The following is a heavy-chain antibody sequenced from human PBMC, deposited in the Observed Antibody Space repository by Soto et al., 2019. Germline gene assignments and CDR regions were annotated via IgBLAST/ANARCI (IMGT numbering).Heavy chain of an antibody. CDR1: GGSVSSATNY. Sequence: QVQLQESGPGLVKPSETLSLTCTVSGGSVSSATNYWSWIRQPPGKGLEWIGYVSYTGSTVYNPSLKSRVTISLDTSENQFSLKLNSVTAADTAVYYCARSFRGWTWGRGTLVTVSS. V-gene: IGHV4-61*01. CDR3: ARSFRGWT. J-gene: IGHJ5*02. D-gene: IGHD2-15*01. CDR2: VSYTGST.